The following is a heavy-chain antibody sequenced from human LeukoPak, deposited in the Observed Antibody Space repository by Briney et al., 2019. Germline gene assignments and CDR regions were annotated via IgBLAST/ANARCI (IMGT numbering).Heavy chain of an antibody. D-gene: IGHD3-22*01. CDR3: VKDGRGGYYDASYFDY. CDR2: ISGSGSST. V-gene: IGHV3-23*01. CDR1: GFTFNSYA. Sequence: GGSLRLSCTASGFTFNSYAMNWVRRAPGKGLEWVSSISGSGSSTYYADSVKGRFTISRGNSKNTVYLQMNSLRAEDTAIYYCVKDGRGGYYDASYFDYWGQGTLVSVSS. J-gene: IGHJ4*02.